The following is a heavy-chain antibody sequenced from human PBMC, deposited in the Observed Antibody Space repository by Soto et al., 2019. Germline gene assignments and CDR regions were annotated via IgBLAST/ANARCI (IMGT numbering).Heavy chain of an antibody. V-gene: IGHV1-18*01. CDR2: ISAYNGNT. J-gene: IGHJ4*02. Sequence: ASVKVSCKVSGYTFTSYGISWVRQAPGQGLEWMGWISAYNGNTNYAQKLQGRVTMTTDTSTSTAYMELRSLRSDGTAVYYCATDDSGRYLDLDYWGQGTLVTVSS. D-gene: IGHD1-26*01. CDR3: ATDDSGRYLDLDY. CDR1: GYTFTSYG.